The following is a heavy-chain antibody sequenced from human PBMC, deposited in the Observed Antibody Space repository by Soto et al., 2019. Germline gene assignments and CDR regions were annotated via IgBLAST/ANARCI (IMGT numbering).Heavy chain of an antibody. CDR3: AKDDYGDLLNWFDP. V-gene: IGHV3-23*01. CDR2: ISGGAT. J-gene: IGHJ5*02. D-gene: IGHD4-17*01. Sequence: EVQLLESGGGLVQPGGSLRLSCAASGFTFSNYAMTWVRQAPGKGLEWVSAISGGATYYADSVKGRFTISRDDSKNTLYLQMISLRPEDTAVYYCAKDDYGDLLNWFDPWGQGTLVTVSS. CDR1: GFTFSNYA.